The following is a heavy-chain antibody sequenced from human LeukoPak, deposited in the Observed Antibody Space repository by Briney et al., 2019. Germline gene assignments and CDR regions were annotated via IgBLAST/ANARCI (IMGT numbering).Heavy chain of an antibody. V-gene: IGHV3-21*01. J-gene: IGHJ4*02. Sequence: GGSLRLSCAASGFTFSSYAMSWVRQAPGKGLEWVSSISSSSSYIYYADSVKGRFTISRDNAKNSLYLQMNSLRAEDTAVYYCARESTSDPDYWGQGTLVTVSS. CDR1: GFTFSSYA. CDR2: ISSSSSYI. CDR3: ARESTSDPDY.